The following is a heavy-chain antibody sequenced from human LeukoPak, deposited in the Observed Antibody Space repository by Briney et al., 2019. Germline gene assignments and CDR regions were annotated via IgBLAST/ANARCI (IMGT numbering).Heavy chain of an antibody. CDR3: AKDGTSYYYIYY. CDR2: ISSSGRTT. CDR1: GFTFSHYE. J-gene: IGHJ4*02. D-gene: IGHD2/OR15-2a*01. V-gene: IGHV3-48*03. Sequence: GGSLRLSCAVSGFTFSHYEMNWVRQAPGKGLEWLAYISSSGRTTYYADSVRGQFTISRNNAKNSLYLQMNSLRAEDTAVYYCAKDGTSYYYIYYWGQGTLVTVSS.